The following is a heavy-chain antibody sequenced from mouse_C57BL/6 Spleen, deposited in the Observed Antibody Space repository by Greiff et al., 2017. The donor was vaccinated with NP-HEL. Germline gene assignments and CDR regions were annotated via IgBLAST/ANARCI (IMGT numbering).Heavy chain of an antibody. V-gene: IGHV5-6*01. J-gene: IGHJ2*01. CDR2: ISSGGSYT. Sequence: EVNLVESGGDLVKPGGSLKLSCAASGFTFSSYGMSWVRQTPDKRLEWVATISSGGSYTYYPDSVKGRFTISRDNAKNTLYLQMSSLKSEDTAMYYCARGTAQAKYFDYWGQGTTLTVSS. CDR1: GFTFSSYG. CDR3: ARGTAQAKYFDY. D-gene: IGHD3-2*02.